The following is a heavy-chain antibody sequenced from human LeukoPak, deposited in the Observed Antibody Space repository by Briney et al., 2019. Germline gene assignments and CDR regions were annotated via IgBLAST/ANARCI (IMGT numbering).Heavy chain of an antibody. Sequence: ASVKVSCKASGYTFTSYGISWVRQAPGQGLEWMGWISAYNGNTNYAQKLQGRVTMTTDTSTSTAYMELRSLGSDDTAVYYCARSPFPWLPLYCDYWGQGTLVTVSS. V-gene: IGHV1-18*01. CDR1: GYTFTSYG. CDR2: ISAYNGNT. D-gene: IGHD5-24*01. CDR3: ARSPFPWLPLYCDY. J-gene: IGHJ4*02.